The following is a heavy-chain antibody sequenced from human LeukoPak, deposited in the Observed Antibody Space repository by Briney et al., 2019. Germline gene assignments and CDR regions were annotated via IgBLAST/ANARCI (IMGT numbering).Heavy chain of an antibody. V-gene: IGHV3-23*01. J-gene: IGHJ1*01. CDR3: AKDLFYYYDSSGYYDYFQH. CDR2: ISGSGGST. Sequence: GGSLRLSCAASGFTFSSYAMSWVRQAPGKGLEWVSAISGSGGSTYYADSVKGRFTISRDNSKNTLYLQMNSLRAEDTAVYYCAKDLFYYYDSSGYYDYFQHWGQGTLVTVSS. D-gene: IGHD3-22*01. CDR1: GFTFSSYA.